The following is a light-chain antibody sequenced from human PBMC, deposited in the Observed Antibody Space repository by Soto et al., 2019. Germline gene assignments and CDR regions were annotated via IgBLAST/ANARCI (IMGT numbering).Light chain of an antibody. V-gene: IGKV3-11*01. CDR2: DAS. Sequence: ERVMTQSPATLSVSPGERATLSCRASQSVSSNLAWYQQHPGQAPRLLVYDASKRAPGIPARFIGSGSGTDFTLTVSSLEREDFALYYCQQRSGWPTFGQGTKVDIK. J-gene: IGKJ1*01. CDR3: QQRSGWPT. CDR1: QSVSSN.